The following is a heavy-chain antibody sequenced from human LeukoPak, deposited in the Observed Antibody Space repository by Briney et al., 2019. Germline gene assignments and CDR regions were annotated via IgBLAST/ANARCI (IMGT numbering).Heavy chain of an antibody. CDR3: AKWGDYDVLTGYYVSDY. D-gene: IGHD3-9*01. Sequence: SGGSLRLSCAASGFTFSNYAMSWVRQAPGKGLEWVSAFTGSGGNTYYADSVKGRFTISRDNSKNTVFLQMNSLRAEDTAVYYCAKWGDYDVLTGYYVSDYWGQGTLVTVSS. CDR1: GFTFSNYA. V-gene: IGHV3-23*01. J-gene: IGHJ4*02. CDR2: FTGSGGNT.